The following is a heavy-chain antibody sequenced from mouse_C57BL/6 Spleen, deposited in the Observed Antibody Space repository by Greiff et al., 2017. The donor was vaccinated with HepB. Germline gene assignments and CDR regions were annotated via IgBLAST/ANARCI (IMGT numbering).Heavy chain of an antibody. CDR3: ARGVWDGQFDY. D-gene: IGHD4-1*01. CDR2: INYDGSST. CDR1: GFTFSDYY. J-gene: IGHJ2*01. V-gene: IGHV5-16*01. Sequence: EVQLVESEGGLVQPGSSMKLSCTASGFTFSDYYMAWVRQVPEKGLEWVANINYDGSSTYYLDSLKSRFIISRDNAKNILYLQMSSLKSEDTATYYCARGVWDGQFDYWGQGTTLTVSS.